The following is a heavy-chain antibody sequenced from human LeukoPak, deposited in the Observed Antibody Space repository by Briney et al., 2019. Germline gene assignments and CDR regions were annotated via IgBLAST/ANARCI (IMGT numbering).Heavy chain of an antibody. D-gene: IGHD5-12*01. CDR2: INPNSGGT. Sequence: ASVKVSCKASGYTVTGYYIHWVRQAPGQGPEWMGWINPNSGGTNYAQKFQGRVTMTLATSIGTAYMELSRLKSDDTAVYYCASARGYSDFDSYFDYWGQGTLVTVSS. V-gene: IGHV1-2*02. CDR1: GYTVTGYY. J-gene: IGHJ4*02. CDR3: ASARGYSDFDSYFDY.